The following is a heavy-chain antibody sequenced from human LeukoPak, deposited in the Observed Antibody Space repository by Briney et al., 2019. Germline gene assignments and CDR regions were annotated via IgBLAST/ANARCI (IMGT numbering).Heavy chain of an antibody. V-gene: IGHV3-43*02. J-gene: IGHJ4*01. CDR3: AKESGKFDY. CDR2: ISADGGST. Sequence: PGGSLRLSCVASGLNFDDSAMHWVRQAPGKGLEWVSLISADGGSTFSADSVKGRFSISRDNSKNSLYLQMNSLRSEDTAMYYCAKESGKFDYWGQEPWSPSPQ. CDR1: GLNFDDSA.